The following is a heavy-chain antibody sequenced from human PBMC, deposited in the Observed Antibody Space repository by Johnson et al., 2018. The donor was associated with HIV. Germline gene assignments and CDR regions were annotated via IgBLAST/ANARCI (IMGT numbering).Heavy chain of an antibody. CDR2: ISYDGSNK. CDR1: GFTFSSYA. Sequence: QVQLVESGGGLVQPGGSLRLSCAASGFTFSSYAMHWVRQAPGKGLEWVAVISYDGSNKYYADSVKGRFTISRDNSKNTLYLQMNSLRAEDTAVYYCARDGPYYDSSGYYYGTVFYAFDIWGQGTMVTVSS. CDR3: ARDGPYYDSSGYYYGTVFYAFDI. J-gene: IGHJ3*02. D-gene: IGHD3-22*01. V-gene: IGHV3-30-3*01.